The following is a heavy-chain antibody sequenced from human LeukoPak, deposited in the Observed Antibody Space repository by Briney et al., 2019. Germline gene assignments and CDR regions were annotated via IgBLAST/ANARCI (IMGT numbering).Heavy chain of an antibody. Sequence: GGSLRLSCAASGFTFSSYAMSWVRQAPGKGLEWVSAITGSGGSTYYADSVKGRFTISRDNAKNSLYLQMNSLRAEDTAVYYCARIYDSGSYSSFDYWGQGTLVTVSS. J-gene: IGHJ4*02. V-gene: IGHV3-23*01. D-gene: IGHD3-10*01. CDR1: GFTFSSYA. CDR3: ARIYDSGSYSSFDY. CDR2: ITGSGGST.